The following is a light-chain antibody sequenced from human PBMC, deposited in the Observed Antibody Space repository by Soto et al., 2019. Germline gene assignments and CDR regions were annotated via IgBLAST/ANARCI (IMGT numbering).Light chain of an antibody. J-gene: IGKJ4*01. Sequence: DIEMTQSPSSVSASVGDRVTITCRASQGISSWVACYQQKPGKARKLLIYAATSLQSGVPSRFSGSGSGTDFTVTSSTLQPEDFAPYYRRLANWFPCTFGGGPKVEIK. CDR3: RLANWFPCT. CDR1: QGISSW. CDR2: AAT. V-gene: IGKV1-12*01.